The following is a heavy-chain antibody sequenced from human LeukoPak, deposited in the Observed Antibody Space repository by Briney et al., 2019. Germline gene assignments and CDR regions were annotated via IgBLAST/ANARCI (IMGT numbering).Heavy chain of an antibody. CDR2: INHSGST. Sequence: SETLSLTCAVYGGSFSGYYWSWIRQPPGKGLEWIGEINHSGSTNYNPSLKSRVTISVDTSKNQFSLKLSSVTAADTAVYYCARGRYSYAHFDYWGQGTLVTVSS. J-gene: IGHJ4*02. CDR1: GGSFSGYY. D-gene: IGHD5-18*01. V-gene: IGHV4-34*01. CDR3: ARGRYSYAHFDY.